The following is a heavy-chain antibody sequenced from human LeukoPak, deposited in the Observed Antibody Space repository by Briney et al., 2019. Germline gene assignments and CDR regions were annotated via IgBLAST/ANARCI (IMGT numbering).Heavy chain of an antibody. CDR2: ISYDGSNK. J-gene: IGHJ5*02. CDR1: GFTFSSYG. D-gene: IGHD6-6*01. CDR3: AKDRGSSSEGDWFDP. Sequence: GGSLRLSCAASGFTFSSYGMHWVRQAPGKGLEWVAVISYDGSNKYYADSVKGRFTISRDNSKNTLYLQMISLRAEDTAVYYCAKDRGSSSEGDWFDPWGQGTLVTVSS. V-gene: IGHV3-30*18.